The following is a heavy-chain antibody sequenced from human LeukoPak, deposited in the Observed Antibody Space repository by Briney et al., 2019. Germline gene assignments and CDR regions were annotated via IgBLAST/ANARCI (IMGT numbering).Heavy chain of an antibody. CDR1: GGSFSGYY. CDR2: INHSGST. J-gene: IGHJ6*03. CDR3: ARGDYYYYYYYMDV. D-gene: IGHD4-11*01. Sequence: SETLSLTCAVYGGSFSGYYWSWLRQPPGKGLEWIGEINHSGSTNYNPSLKSRVTISVDTSKNQFSLKLSSVTAADTAVYYCARGDYYYYYYYMDVWGKGTTVTVSS. V-gene: IGHV4-34*01.